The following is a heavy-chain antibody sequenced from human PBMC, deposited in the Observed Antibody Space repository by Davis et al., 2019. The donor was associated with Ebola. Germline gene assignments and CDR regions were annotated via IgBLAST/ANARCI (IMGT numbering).Heavy chain of an antibody. Sequence: SGPTLVKPTQTLTLTCTFSGFSLTTSGVGVGWIRQPPEKALEWLALIYWNDDKRYSPSLKSRLTITKDTSKNQVVLTMTNMDPVDTATYYCAQRTSNSPGGDWFDPWGQGTLVTVSS. D-gene: IGHD4-11*01. V-gene: IGHV2-5*01. J-gene: IGHJ5*02. CDR1: GFSLTTSGVG. CDR3: AQRTSNSPGGDWFDP. CDR2: IYWNDDK.